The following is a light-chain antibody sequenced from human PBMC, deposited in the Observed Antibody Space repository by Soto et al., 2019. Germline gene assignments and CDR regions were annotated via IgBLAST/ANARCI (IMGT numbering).Light chain of an antibody. CDR1: QSVSSSC. V-gene: IGKV3D-20*02. CDR2: GAS. Sequence: DIVMTQSPDSLAVSLGERATIHCKSSQSVSSSCLAWYQQKPGQAPRLLIYGASSRATGIPDRFSGSGSGTDFTLTISRLEPEDFAVYYCHQRQYWPPITFGQGTRLEIK. J-gene: IGKJ5*01. CDR3: HQRQYWPPIT.